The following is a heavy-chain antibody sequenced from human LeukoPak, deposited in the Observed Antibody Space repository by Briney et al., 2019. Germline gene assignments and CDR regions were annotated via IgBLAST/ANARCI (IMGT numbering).Heavy chain of an antibody. J-gene: IGHJ6*03. CDR2: IIPIFGTT. Sequence: SVKVSCKASGYTFTNYAISWVRQAPGQGLEWMGGIIPIFGTTNYAQKFQDRVTITADRSTSTAYMELSSLRSEDTAVYYCARVVGLTGYSSSWYSGYYYYMDVWGKGTTVTVSS. D-gene: IGHD6-13*01. V-gene: IGHV1-69*06. CDR1: GYTFTNYA. CDR3: ARVVGLTGYSSSWYSGYYYYMDV.